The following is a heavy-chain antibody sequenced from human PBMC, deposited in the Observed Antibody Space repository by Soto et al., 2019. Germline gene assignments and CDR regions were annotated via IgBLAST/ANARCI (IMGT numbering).Heavy chain of an antibody. V-gene: IGHV4-4*02. D-gene: IGHD3-10*01. CDR3: ARAGSYYGSGSGFDP. Sequence: QVQLQESGPGLVKPSGILSLTCAVSGGSISSSNWWSWVRQPPGKGLEWIGEIYHSGSTNYNPSLKSRVTISVDKSKNQFSLKLSSVTAADTAVYYCARAGSYYGSGSGFDPWGQGTLVTVSS. CDR1: GGSISSSNW. CDR2: IYHSGST. J-gene: IGHJ5*02.